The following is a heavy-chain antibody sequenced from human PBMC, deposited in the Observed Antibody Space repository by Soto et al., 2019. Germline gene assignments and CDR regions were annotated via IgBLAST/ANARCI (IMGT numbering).Heavy chain of an antibody. V-gene: IGHV1-18*04. D-gene: IGHD3-3*01. CDR1: VYTFTSYG. Sequence: GXSVKVSCKASVYTFTSYGISWVRQAPGQGLEWMGWISAYNGNTNYAQKLQGRVTMTTDTSTSTAYMELRSLRSDDTAVYYFARDAFAFWSGYYMDYGMDVWGQGTTVTGSS. CDR3: ARDAFAFWSGYYMDYGMDV. J-gene: IGHJ6*02. CDR2: ISAYNGNT.